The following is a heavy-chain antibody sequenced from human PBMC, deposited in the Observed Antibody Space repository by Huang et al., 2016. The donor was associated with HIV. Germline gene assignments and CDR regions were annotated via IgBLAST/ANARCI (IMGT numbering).Heavy chain of an antibody. J-gene: IGHJ4*02. CDR1: GGSISNNDYS. CDR2: VYYSGTT. CDR3: ARHCPLQYRDLWTGFSYYFDL. Sequence: QLNLQESGPGLVKPSETLSLICTVSGGSISNNDYSWGWIRQSQGKGLEWIGSVYYSGTTSSNTSLKSRVPLSMDMSKNEFSLRLRSLRAADSAIYYCARHCPLQYRDLWTGFSYYFDLWGQGSPVTVSS. D-gene: IGHD3-3*01. V-gene: IGHV4-39*01.